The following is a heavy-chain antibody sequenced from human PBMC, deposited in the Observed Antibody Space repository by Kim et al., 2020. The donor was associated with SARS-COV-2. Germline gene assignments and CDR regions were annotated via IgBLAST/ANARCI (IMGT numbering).Heavy chain of an antibody. CDR3: ARPRYCSSTSCPVPY. CDR2: ISYDGSNK. Sequence: GGSLRLSCAASGFTFSSYAMHWVRQAPGKGLEWVAVISYDGSNKYYADSVKGRFTISRDNSKNTLYLQMNSLRAEDTAVYYCARPRYCSSTSCPVPYWG. CDR1: GFTFSSYA. J-gene: IGHJ4*01. V-gene: IGHV3-30-3*01. D-gene: IGHD2-2*01.